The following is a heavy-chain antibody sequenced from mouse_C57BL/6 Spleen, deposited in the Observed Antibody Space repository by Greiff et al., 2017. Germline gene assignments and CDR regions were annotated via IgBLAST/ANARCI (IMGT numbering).Heavy chain of an antibody. D-gene: IGHD2-4*01. CDR2: IHPSDSDT. J-gene: IGHJ4*01. V-gene: IGHV1-74*01. CDR3: AILYYDYAMDY. CDR1: GYTFTSYG. Sequence: QVHLQQPGAELVKPGASVKVSCKASGYTFTSYGMHWVRQRPGQGLEWIGRIHPSDSDTNYTQKFKGKVTLPVDKSSSTAYMQLISLTSGDSAVYSCAILYYDYAMDYWGQGTSVTVSS.